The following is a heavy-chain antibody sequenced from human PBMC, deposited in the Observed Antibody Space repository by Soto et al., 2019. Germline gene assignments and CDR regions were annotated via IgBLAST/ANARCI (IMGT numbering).Heavy chain of an antibody. J-gene: IGHJ6*02. CDR2: IRSKANSYAT. V-gene: IGHV3-73*01. CDR1: GFTFSGSA. CDR3: ARDITVADPYYYYYGMDV. D-gene: IGHD6-19*01. Sequence: GGSLRLSCAASGFTFSGSAMHWVRQASGKGLEWVGRIRSKANSYATAYAASVKGRFTISRDDSKNTAYLQMNSLKTEDTAVYYCARDITVADPYYYYYGMDVWGQGTTVTVSS.